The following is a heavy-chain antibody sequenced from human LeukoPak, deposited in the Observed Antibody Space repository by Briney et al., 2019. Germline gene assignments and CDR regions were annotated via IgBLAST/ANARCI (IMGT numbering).Heavy chain of an antibody. CDR3: ARSYYDTSGYIVRAFDI. CDR1: GDSVSSNSAA. J-gene: IGHJ3*02. Sequence: SQTLSLTCAISGDSVSSNSAAWNWLRQSPTRGLEWLGRTYYRSKRYNDYAVHVKSQITINPDTSKSQFSLQLNSVTPADTAVYYCARSYYDTSGYIVRAFDIWGQGTMVTVSS. CDR2: TYYRSKRYN. V-gene: IGHV6-1*01. D-gene: IGHD3-22*01.